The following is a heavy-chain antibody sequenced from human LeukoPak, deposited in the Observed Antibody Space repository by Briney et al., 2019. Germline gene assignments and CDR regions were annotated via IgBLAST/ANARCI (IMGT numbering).Heavy chain of an antibody. CDR2: MNPNSGNT. CDR3: ARVHEGNTGGYFDWLEVAFDI. V-gene: IGHV1-8*01. CDR1: GYTFTSYD. J-gene: IGHJ3*02. D-gene: IGHD3-9*01. Sequence: ASVKVSCKASGYTFTSYDINWVRQAIGQGLEWMGWMNPNSGNTGYAQKFQGRVTMTRNTSISTAYMELSSLRSEDTAVYYCARVHEGNTGGYFDWLEVAFDIWGQGTMVTVSS.